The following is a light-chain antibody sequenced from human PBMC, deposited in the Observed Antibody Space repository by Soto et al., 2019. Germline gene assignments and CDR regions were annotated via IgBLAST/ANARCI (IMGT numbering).Light chain of an antibody. CDR1: SSNIGGNS. V-gene: IGLV1-51*01. J-gene: IGLJ1*01. Sequence: HSVMTQPPSVSAAPGQKVTISCSGSSSNIGGNSVSWYQQLPGTAPKLLIYDDNKRPSGIPDRFSGSKSGTSATLGITGFQTGDEADYYCGSWDSSLGAYVFGTGTKLTVL. CDR2: DDN. CDR3: GSWDSSLGAYV.